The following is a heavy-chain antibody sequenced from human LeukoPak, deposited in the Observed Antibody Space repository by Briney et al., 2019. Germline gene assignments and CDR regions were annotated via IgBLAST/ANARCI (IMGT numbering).Heavy chain of an antibody. CDR2: INVNSGDT. D-gene: IGHD3-9*01. Sequence: ASVKVSCKASGYRFTDYYIHWVRQAPGQGLEWMGWINVNSGDTYHSQKFQDRVTMTGDTSINTAYMELSRLRSDDTAVFYCARSYYDVLTGNYMWLAPWGQGTLATVSS. J-gene: IGHJ5*02. CDR3: ARSYYDVLTGNYMWLAP. V-gene: IGHV1-2*02. CDR1: GYRFTDYY.